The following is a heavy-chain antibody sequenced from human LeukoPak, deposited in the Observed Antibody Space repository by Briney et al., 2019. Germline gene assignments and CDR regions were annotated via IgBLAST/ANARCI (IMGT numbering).Heavy chain of an antibody. V-gene: IGHV1-69*13. CDR3: ARDRGGDIVVVPAAMNFDY. CDR2: IIPIFGTA. CDR1: GYSFTSYD. J-gene: IGHJ4*02. Sequence: ASVKVSCKTSGYSFTSYDINWVRQAPGQGLEWMGGIIPIFGTANYAQKFQGRVTITADESTSTAYMELSSLRSEDTAVYYCARDRGGDIVVVPAAMNFDYWGQGTLVTVSS. D-gene: IGHD2-2*01.